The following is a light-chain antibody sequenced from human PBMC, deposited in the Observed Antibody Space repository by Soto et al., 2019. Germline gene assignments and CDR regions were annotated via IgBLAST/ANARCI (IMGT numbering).Light chain of an antibody. V-gene: IGKV3-11*01. J-gene: IGKJ4*01. Sequence: EIALTQSPATLSLSPGERATLSCMASQSVSSYLAWYQQKPGQAPRLLIYDASNRATGIPARFSGSGSGTDFTLTISSLEPEDFAVYYCQQRSNWPLTFGGGTKVDIK. CDR2: DAS. CDR1: QSVSSY. CDR3: QQRSNWPLT.